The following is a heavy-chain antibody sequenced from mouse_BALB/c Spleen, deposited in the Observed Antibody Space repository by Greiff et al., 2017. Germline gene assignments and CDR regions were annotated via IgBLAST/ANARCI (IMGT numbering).Heavy chain of an antibody. Sequence: EVQVVESGGGLVQPGGSRKLSCAASGFTFSSFGMHWVRQAPEKGLEWVAYISSGSSTIYYADTVKGRFTISRDNPKNTLFLQMTSLRSEDTAMYYCARCGYDGAWFAYWGQGTLVTVSA. V-gene: IGHV5-17*02. D-gene: IGHD2-14*01. CDR3: ARCGYDGAWFAY. CDR1: GFTFSSFG. CDR2: ISSGSSTI. J-gene: IGHJ3*01.